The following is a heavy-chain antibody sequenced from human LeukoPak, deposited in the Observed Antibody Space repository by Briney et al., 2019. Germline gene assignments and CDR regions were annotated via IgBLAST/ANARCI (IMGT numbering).Heavy chain of an antibody. D-gene: IGHD4-17*01. J-gene: IGHJ4*02. CDR2: ISWDGGST. CDR1: GFTFDDYA. V-gene: IGHV3-43D*04. Sequence: QPGGSLLLSCAASGFTFDDYAMHWVRQAPGKGPEWVSLISWDGGSTYYADSVKGRFTISRDNSKNSLYLQMNSLRAEDTALYYCAKVGGYGDYVGYFDYWGQGTLVTVSS. CDR3: AKVGGYGDYVGYFDY.